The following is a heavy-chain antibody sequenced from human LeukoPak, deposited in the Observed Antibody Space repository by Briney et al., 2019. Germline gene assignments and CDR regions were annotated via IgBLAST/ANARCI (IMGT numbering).Heavy chain of an antibody. CDR3: TASYYDILTGYFPQYYFDY. J-gene: IGHJ4*02. CDR1: GFTFGDYA. Sequence: GGSLRLSCTASGFTFGDYAVSWVRQAPGKGLEWVGFIRSKAYGGTTEYAASVKGRFTISRDDSKSIAYLQMNSLKTEDTAVYYCTASYYDILTGYFPQYYFDYWGQGTLVTVSS. CDR2: IRSKAYGGTT. V-gene: IGHV3-49*04. D-gene: IGHD3-9*01.